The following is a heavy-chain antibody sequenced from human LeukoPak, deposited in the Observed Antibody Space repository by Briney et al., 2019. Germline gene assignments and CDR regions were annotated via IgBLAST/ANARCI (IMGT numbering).Heavy chain of an antibody. D-gene: IGHD3-22*01. CDR1: GFTFYDYS. Sequence: PGGSLRLSCAASGFTFYDYSMHWVRQAPGKGVEWVAGISWNSGSIGYADSVKGRFTISRDNAKNSLYLQMNSLRAEDTASYYCAPPPPTVISIITMIVVVPLVNYWGQGTLVTVSS. J-gene: IGHJ4*02. CDR3: APPPPTVISIITMIVVVPLVNY. CDR2: ISWNSGSI. V-gene: IGHV3-9*01.